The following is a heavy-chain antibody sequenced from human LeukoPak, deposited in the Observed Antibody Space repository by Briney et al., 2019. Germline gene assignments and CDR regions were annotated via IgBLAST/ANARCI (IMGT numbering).Heavy chain of an antibody. CDR1: GYTFTSYD. CDR3: ARDLSGYSGYDYQNGY. V-gene: IGHV1-8*01. CDR2: MNPNSGNT. D-gene: IGHD5-12*01. J-gene: IGHJ4*02. Sequence: ASVKVSCKASGYTFTSYDINWVRQATGQGLEWMGWMNPNSGNTGYAQKFQGRVTMTRNTSISTAYMELSSLRSEDTAVYYCARDLSGYSGYDYQNGYWGQGTLVTVSS.